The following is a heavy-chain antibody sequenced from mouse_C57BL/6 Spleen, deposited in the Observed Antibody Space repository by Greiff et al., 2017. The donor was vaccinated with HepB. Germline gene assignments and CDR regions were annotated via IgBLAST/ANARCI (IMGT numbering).Heavy chain of an antibody. V-gene: IGHV5-16*01. Sequence: EVKLMESEGGLVQPGSSMKLSCTASGFTFSDYYMAWVRQVPEKGLEWVANINYDGSSTYYLDSLKSRFIISSDNAKNILYLQMSSLKSEDTATYYCARDLPYDGSIYWYFDVWGTGTTVTVSS. CDR2: INYDGSST. J-gene: IGHJ1*03. D-gene: IGHD1-1*01. CDR1: GFTFSDYY. CDR3: ARDLPYDGSIYWYFDV.